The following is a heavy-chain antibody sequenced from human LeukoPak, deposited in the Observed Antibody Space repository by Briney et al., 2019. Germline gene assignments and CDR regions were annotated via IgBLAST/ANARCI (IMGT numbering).Heavy chain of an antibody. CDR1: GGSINLYY. J-gene: IGHJ3*02. V-gene: IGHV4-59*08. Sequence: SETLSLTCTVSGGSINLYYWSWIRQPPGKGLEWIGYISYTGGETNYNPSLRSRLTISVDTSKNQFSLMLTSVTAADTAVYCCARQPAATAAFDIWAQGTMVTVSS. CDR3: ARQPAATAAFDI. CDR2: ISYTGGET. D-gene: IGHD6-13*01.